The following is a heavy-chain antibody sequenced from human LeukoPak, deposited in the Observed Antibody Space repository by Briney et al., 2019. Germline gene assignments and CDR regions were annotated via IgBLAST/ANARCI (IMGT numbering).Heavy chain of an antibody. J-gene: IGHJ4*02. CDR1: GFTFYSYS. CDR3: ARDRAFDY. Sequence: GGTLRLSCVASGFTFYSYSMNWVRQSPGKGLEWVSSISASSTDMYYADSVKGRFTISRDSVKKSLYLQMNSLRAEDTAVYYCARDRAFDYWGQGTLVTVSS. CDR2: ISASSTDM. V-gene: IGHV3-21*01.